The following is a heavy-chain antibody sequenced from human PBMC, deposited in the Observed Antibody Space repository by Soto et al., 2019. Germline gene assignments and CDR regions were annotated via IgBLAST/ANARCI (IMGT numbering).Heavy chain of an antibody. J-gene: IGHJ6*03. CDR2: NYDSGST. V-gene: IGHV4-39*01. CDR1: GGSISRSSHY. Sequence: PSETLSLTCTVSGGSISRSSHYWGWIRQPPGTGLEWIGSNYDSGSTDYNPSLKSRVTISVDTSNNQFSLKLSSVTAADTAVYYCARRNYYYYYMDVWGKGTTVTVSS. CDR3: ARRNYYYYYMDV.